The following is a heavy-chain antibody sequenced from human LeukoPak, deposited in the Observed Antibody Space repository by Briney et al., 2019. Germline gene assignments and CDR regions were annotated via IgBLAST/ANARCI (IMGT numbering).Heavy chain of an antibody. CDR1: GYSISSGYY. V-gene: IGHV4-61*01. J-gene: IGHJ4*02. Sequence: SETLSLTCAVSGYSISSGYYWSWIRQPPGKGLEWIGYIYYSGRVNYNPSLKSRVTISVDRSKNQLSLKLSSVTAADTAVFYCASGSGGYFDSWGQGTLVTVSS. CDR3: ASGSGGYFDS. D-gene: IGHD2-8*02. CDR2: IYYSGRV.